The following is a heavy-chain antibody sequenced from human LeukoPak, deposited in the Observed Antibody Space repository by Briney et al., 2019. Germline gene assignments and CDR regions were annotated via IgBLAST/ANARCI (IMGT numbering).Heavy chain of an antibody. CDR2: INPNSGGT. CDR3: ARDFGRAGPRILSGGWFDP. D-gene: IGHD2-15*01. V-gene: IGHV1-2*02. J-gene: IGHJ5*02. CDR1: GYTFTGYY. Sequence: ASVKVSCKASGYTFTGYYMHWVRQAPGQGLEWMGWINPNSGGTNYAQKFQGRVTMTRDTSIDTAYVELSSLRSDDTAVYYCARDFGRAGPRILSGGWFDPWGQGTLVTVSS.